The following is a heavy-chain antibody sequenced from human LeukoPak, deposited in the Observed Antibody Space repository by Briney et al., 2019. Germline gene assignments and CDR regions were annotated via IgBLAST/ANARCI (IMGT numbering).Heavy chain of an antibody. CDR2: ISAYNGNT. CDR3: ARDPTIFGAAPARLDY. D-gene: IGHD3-3*01. J-gene: IGHJ4*02. Sequence: ASVKVSCKASGYTFTSYGISWVRQAPGQGLEWMGWISAYNGNTNYAQKLQGRVTMTTDTSTSTAYMELRSLRSDDTAVYYCARDPTIFGAAPARLDYWGQGTLVTVSS. CDR1: GYTFTSYG. V-gene: IGHV1-18*01.